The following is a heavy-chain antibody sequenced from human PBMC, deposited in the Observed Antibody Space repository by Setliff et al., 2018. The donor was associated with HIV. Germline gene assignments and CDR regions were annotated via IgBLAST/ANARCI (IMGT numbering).Heavy chain of an antibody. CDR3: ARLKGLTADY. V-gene: IGHV3-23*01. J-gene: IGHJ4*02. D-gene: IGHD7-27*01. Sequence: GGSLRLSCATSGFTFSSYAMSWVRQAPGKGLEWVSGIGGRGGNTYYADSVEGRFTISRDNSKNTLYLQMNSLRPEDTALYYCARLKGLTADYWGQGTLVTVSS. CDR1: GFTFSSYA. CDR2: IGGRGGNT.